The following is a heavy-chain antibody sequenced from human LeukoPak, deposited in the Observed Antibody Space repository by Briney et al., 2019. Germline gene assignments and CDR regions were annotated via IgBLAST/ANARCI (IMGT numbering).Heavy chain of an antibody. CDR3: ARLNGGS. D-gene: IGHD3-16*01. Sequence: SETLSLTCTVSGGSISTYYWSWIRQPPGKGLEWIGYIDYSGSTSFNPSLKSRVTISLDTSNNQFSLNLFSVTAADTAVYYGARLNGGSWGQGTLVTVSS. V-gene: IGHV4-59*08. CDR2: IDYSGST. CDR1: GGSISTYY. J-gene: IGHJ4*02.